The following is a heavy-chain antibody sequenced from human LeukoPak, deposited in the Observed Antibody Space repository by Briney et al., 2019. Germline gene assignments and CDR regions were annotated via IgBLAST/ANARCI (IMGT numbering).Heavy chain of an antibody. CDR1: GFTFSTYS. V-gene: IGHV3-7*01. CDR3: TRDESGTVTNFRFDY. CDR2: IHEDGSQK. D-gene: IGHD4-17*01. J-gene: IGHJ4*02. Sequence: PGGSLRLSCAASGFTFSTYSMSWVRQAPGKGLKWVANIHEDGSQKMYVDSVKGRFTISRDNAKNSLYLQMNSLRAEDTAVYYCTRDESGTVTNFRFDYWGQGTLVTVSS.